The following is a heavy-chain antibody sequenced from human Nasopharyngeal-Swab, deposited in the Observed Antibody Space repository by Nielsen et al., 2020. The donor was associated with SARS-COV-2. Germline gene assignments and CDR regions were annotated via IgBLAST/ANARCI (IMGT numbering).Heavy chain of an antibody. CDR1: GGTFSSYA. V-gene: IGHV1-69*13. CDR2: IIPIFGTA. D-gene: IGHD4-11*01. Sequence: SVKVSCKASGGTFSSYAISWVRQAPGQGLEWMGGIIPIFGTANYAQKFQGRVTITADESTSTAYMELSSLRSEDTAVYYCARGLTPVTTYYYYGMDVWGQGTTVTVSS. J-gene: IGHJ6*02. CDR3: ARGLTPVTTYYYYGMDV.